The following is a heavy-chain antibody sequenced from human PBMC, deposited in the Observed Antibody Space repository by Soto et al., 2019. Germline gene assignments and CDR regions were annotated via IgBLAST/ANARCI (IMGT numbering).Heavy chain of an antibody. CDR1: GYNFKTYW. V-gene: IGHV5-51*01. J-gene: IGHJ3*02. D-gene: IGHD5-18*01. CDR2: IYPGDSDT. CDR3: ARKQGYMVTINNEAFDI. Sequence: GESLKISCKGFGYNFKTYWIAWVRQMPGQGLEWMGIIYPGDSDTTYSPSFQGQVTISVDKTISTAYLQLSSLKASDTAMYYCARKQGYMVTINNEAFDIWGKGQWSPSPQ.